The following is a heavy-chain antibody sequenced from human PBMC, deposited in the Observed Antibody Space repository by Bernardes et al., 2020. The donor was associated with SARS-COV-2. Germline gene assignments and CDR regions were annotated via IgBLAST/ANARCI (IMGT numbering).Heavy chain of an antibody. CDR3: ARAGGLRYFDWIYYYYGMDV. Sequence: SETLSLTCTVSGGSISSGDYYWSWIRQPPGKGLEWIGYIYYSGSTYYNPSLKSRVTISVDTSKNQFSLKLSSVTAADTAVYYCARAGGLRYFDWIYYYYGMDVWGQGTTVTVSS. CDR2: IYYSGST. D-gene: IGHD3-9*01. J-gene: IGHJ6*02. CDR1: GGSISSGDYY. V-gene: IGHV4-30-4*01.